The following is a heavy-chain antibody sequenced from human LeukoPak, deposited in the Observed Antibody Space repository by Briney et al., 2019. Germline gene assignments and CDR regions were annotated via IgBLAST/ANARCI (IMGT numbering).Heavy chain of an antibody. CDR2: ISSAGT. CDR3: ARDPNGDYVGAFDF. Sequence: GGSLRLSCVGSGFIFSNYALIWVRQAPGKGLEWVSAISSAGTFYADSVRGRFIMSRDNSKSTLYLQMNSLRDEDTAIYYCARDPNGDYVGAFDFWGQGTMVTVSS. V-gene: IGHV3-23*01. D-gene: IGHD4-17*01. J-gene: IGHJ3*01. CDR1: GFIFSNYA.